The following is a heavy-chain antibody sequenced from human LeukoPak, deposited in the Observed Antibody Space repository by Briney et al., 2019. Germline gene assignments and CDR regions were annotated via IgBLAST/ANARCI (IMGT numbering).Heavy chain of an antibody. D-gene: IGHD3-10*01. CDR3: ANVGSGSYYNG. CDR1: GFTFSSYA. V-gene: IGHV3-23*01. Sequence: GGSLRLSCAASGFTFSSYAMSWVRQAPGKGLEWVSAISGSGGSTYYADSVKGRFTISRDNSKNTLYLQMNSLRAEDTAVYYCANVGSGSYYNGWGQGTLVTVSS. J-gene: IGHJ4*02. CDR2: ISGSGGST.